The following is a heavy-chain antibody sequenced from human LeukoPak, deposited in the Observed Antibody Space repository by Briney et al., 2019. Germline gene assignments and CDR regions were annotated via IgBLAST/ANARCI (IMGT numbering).Heavy chain of an antibody. D-gene: IGHD5-18*01. CDR3: ARYSYGSGIDY. CDR2: IYYSGST. V-gene: IGHV4-59*01. Sequence: SETLSLTCTVSGGSISSYYWSWIRQPPGKGLEWIGYIYYSGSTNYNPSLKSRATISVDTSKNQFSLKLSSVTAADTAVYYCARYSYGSGIDYWGQGTLVTVSS. CDR1: GGSISSYY. J-gene: IGHJ4*02.